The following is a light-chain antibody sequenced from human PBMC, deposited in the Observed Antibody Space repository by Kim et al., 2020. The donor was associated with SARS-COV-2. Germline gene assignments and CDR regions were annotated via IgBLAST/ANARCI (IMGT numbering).Light chain of an antibody. J-gene: IGLJ3*02. CDR2: DVS. V-gene: IGLV2-11*01. CDR1: SSDVGGYNY. CDR3: CSYAGSWV. Sequence: SPVQSVTISCTGTSSDVGGYNYVSWYQQHPGKAPKLMIYDVSKRPSGVPDRFSGSKSGNTASLTISGLQAEDEADYYCCSYAGSWVFGGGTQLTVL.